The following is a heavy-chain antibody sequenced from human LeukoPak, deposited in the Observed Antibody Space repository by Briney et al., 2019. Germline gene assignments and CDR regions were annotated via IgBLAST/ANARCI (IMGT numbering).Heavy chain of an antibody. CDR2: IYTSGST. J-gene: IGHJ3*02. V-gene: IGHV4-61*02. D-gene: IGHD3-3*01. Sequence: SETLSLTSTVSGGSSSSGNYYWSWIRQPAGKGLEWIGRIYTSGSTNYNPSLKSRVTISVDKSKNQFSLKLSSVTAADTAVYYCARDLGLTIFGVGMNAFDIWGQGTMVTVSS. CDR3: ARDLGLTIFGVGMNAFDI. CDR1: GGSSSSGNYY.